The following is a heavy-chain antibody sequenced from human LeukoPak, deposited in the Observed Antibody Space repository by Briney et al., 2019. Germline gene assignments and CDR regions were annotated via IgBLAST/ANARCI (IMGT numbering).Heavy chain of an antibody. CDR1: GFTFSIYE. CDR3: ARDNSVRDEAWWFNP. D-gene: IGHD5-24*01. J-gene: IGHJ5*02. V-gene: IGHV3-48*03. Sequence: GGSLRLSCAASGFTFSIYEMNWVRQAPGKGLEWVSYISSSGSTIYYADSVKGRFTISRDNSKNTLYLQMNSLRSEDTAVYYCARDNSVRDEAWWFNPWGQGTLVTVSS. CDR2: ISSSGSTI.